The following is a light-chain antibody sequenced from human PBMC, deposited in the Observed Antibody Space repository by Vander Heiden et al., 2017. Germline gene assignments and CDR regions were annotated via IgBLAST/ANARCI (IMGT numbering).Light chain of an antibody. CDR3: AAWDDSLNGWV. CDR2: SNN. Sequence: QSVLIQPPSASGTPGQRVTMSCSGSSSNIGSNTVNWYQQLPGTAPKLLIYSNNQRPSGVPDRFSGSKSGTSASLAISGLQSEDEADYYCAAWDDSLNGWVFGGGTKLTVL. V-gene: IGLV1-44*01. J-gene: IGLJ3*02. CDR1: SSNIGSNT.